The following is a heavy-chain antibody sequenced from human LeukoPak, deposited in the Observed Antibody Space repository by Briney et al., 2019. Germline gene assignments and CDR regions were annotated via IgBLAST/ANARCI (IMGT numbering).Heavy chain of an antibody. CDR1: GFTFSSYW. D-gene: IGHD4-17*01. V-gene: IGHV3-7*03. J-gene: IGHJ4*02. CDR2: INHNGNVN. CDR3: ARGYPVTTWGASDY. Sequence: GGSLRLSCAASGFTFSSYWMNWARQAPGKGLEWVASINHNGNVNYYEDSVKGRFTISRDNAKNSLYLQMSNLRAEDTAVYYCARGYPVTTWGASDYWGQGTLVTVSS.